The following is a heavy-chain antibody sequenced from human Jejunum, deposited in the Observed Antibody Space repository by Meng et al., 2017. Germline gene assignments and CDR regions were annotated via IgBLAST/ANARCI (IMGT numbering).Heavy chain of an antibody. D-gene: IGHD4-23*01. CDR1: RFSSSNYS. J-gene: IGHJ3*01. CDR2: ISTSGDST. Sequence: GECLTPACAVSRFSSSNYSMGWARHTPREGLEWVSAISTSGDSTYYADSVRGRFIISRDNSKNTLSLQMNRLRAEDTDNYYCAKDFKRVVTEAFDLCGQGTMVTVSS. CDR3: AKDFKRVVTEAFDL. V-gene: IGHV3-23*01.